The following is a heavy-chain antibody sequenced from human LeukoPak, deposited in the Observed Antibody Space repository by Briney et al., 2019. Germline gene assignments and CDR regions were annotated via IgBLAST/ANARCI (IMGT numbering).Heavy chain of an antibody. Sequence: GGSLRLSCAASVCTVSSHYMTWVGQAPGKGLEWVSLISSGSSTYYADSVKGRLTISRDNSKNTLYLQLNSLRAADTAVYYCARRRSKAYENWGQGPLVTVS. CDR2: ISSGSST. CDR1: VCTVSSHY. V-gene: IGHV3-53*01. CDR3: ARRRSKAYEN. J-gene: IGHJ4*02. D-gene: IGHD3-22*01.